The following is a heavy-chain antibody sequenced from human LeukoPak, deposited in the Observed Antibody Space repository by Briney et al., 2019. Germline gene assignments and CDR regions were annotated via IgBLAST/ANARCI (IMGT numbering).Heavy chain of an antibody. CDR1: GFTFSSYG. J-gene: IGHJ5*02. CDR2: ISGSGGST. Sequence: PGGSLRLSCAASGFTFSSYGMSWVRQAPGKGLEWVSAISGSGGSTYYADSVKGRFTISRDNSKNTLYLQMNSLRAEDTAVYYCAKDLYQAAAGPNWFDPWGQGTLVTVSS. D-gene: IGHD6-13*01. CDR3: AKDLYQAAAGPNWFDP. V-gene: IGHV3-23*01.